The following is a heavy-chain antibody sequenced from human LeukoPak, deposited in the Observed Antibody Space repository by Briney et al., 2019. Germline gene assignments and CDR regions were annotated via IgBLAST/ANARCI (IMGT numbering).Heavy chain of an antibody. V-gene: IGHV1-18*01. CDR3: ARDLIAVRPGWFDP. Sequence: GASVKVSCKASGYTFTTYGISWVRQAPGQGLEWMGWISTYNGNTNYAQQFQGRVTMTTDTSMSTTYMELRSLRSDDTAVYYCARDLIAVRPGWFDPWGQESLVTVSS. CDR2: ISTYNGNT. J-gene: IGHJ5*02. CDR1: GYTFTTYG. D-gene: IGHD6-6*01.